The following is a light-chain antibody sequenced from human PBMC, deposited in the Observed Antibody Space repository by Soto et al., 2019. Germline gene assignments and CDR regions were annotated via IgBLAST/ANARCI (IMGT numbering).Light chain of an antibody. CDR3: GSYASATLI. CDR2: EVR. V-gene: IGLV2-14*03. CDR1: SSDNGAYDY. J-gene: IGLJ2*01. Sequence: QSALTQPASVSGSPGQSITISCTGTSSDNGAYDYVSWFQQYSGKAPTLIIYEVRFRPSGVSSRFSGSKSGNTASLTISGLQTEDEADYYCGSYASATLIFGGGTKLTVL.